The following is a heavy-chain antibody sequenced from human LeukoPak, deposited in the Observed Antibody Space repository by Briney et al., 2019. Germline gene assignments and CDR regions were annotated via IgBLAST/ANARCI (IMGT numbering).Heavy chain of an antibody. Sequence: SVKVSCKASGGTFSSYAISWVRQAPGQGLEWMGGIIPIFGTANYAQKFQGRVTITADESTSTAYMELSSLRSEDTAVYYCARVLGGSTDDYYYYYMDVWGKGTTATVSS. V-gene: IGHV1-69*13. CDR2: IIPIFGTA. CDR3: ARVLGGSTDDYYYYYMDV. D-gene: IGHD2-2*01. CDR1: GGTFSSYA. J-gene: IGHJ6*03.